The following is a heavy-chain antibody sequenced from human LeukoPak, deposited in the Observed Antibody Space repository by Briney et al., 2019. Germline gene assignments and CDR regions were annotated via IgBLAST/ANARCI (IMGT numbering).Heavy chain of an antibody. J-gene: IGHJ3*02. Sequence: SETLSLTCTVSGGSINSYYWSWIRQPAGKGLEWIGRIYAGGSTNYNPSLKGRVTMSVDTSKNHFSLRLSSVTAADTAVYYCAGESWGNQAFDIWGQGTMVTVSS. CDR1: GGSINSYY. CDR3: AGESWGNQAFDI. V-gene: IGHV4-4*07. CDR2: IYAGGST. D-gene: IGHD3-16*01.